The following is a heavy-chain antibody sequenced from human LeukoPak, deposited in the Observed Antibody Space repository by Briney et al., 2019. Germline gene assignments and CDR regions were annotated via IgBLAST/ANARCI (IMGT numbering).Heavy chain of an antibody. V-gene: IGHV4-61*01. CDR3: ARHRYCGGDCYGWYFDL. CDR2: IYYSGST. CDR1: GASVSSGSYY. J-gene: IGHJ2*01. Sequence: SETLSLTCNVSGASVSSGSYYWSWIRQPPGKELEWIGYIYYSGSTSYNPSLKSRVTISVDTSKNQFSLKLSSVTAADTAVYYCARHRYCGGDCYGWYFDLWGRGTLVTVSS. D-gene: IGHD2-21*02.